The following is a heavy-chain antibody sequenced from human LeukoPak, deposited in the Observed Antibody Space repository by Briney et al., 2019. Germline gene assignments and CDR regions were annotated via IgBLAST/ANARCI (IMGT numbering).Heavy chain of an antibody. J-gene: IGHJ3*02. V-gene: IGHV3-23*01. D-gene: IGHD4-17*01. CDR1: GFTFSSYA. CDR2: ISGSGGST. Sequence: GGSLRLSCAASGFTFSSYATSWVRQAPGKGLEWVSAISGSGGSTYHADSVKGRFTISRDNSKDTLYLQMNSLRAEDTAVYYCAKEHDYGDYEYAFDIWGQGTMVTVSS. CDR3: AKEHDYGDYEYAFDI.